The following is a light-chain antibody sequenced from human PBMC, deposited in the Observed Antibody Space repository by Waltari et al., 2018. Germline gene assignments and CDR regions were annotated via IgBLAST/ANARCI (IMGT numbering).Light chain of an antibody. CDR3: QSYDHNNVL. CDR1: GANIANNY. CDR2: EDN. Sequence: NFMLTQPHSVSESLGKTVTISCTGSGANIANNYVQWYQQRPGSAPTTVIYEDNRRPSGVPDRFSGSIDSSSSSASRTISGLKTEDEADYYCQSYDHNNVLFGGGTKLTVL. J-gene: IGLJ2*01. V-gene: IGLV6-57*02.